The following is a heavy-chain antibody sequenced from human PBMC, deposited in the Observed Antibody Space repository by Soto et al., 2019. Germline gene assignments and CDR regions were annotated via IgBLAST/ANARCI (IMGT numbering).Heavy chain of an antibody. Sequence: QVQLVESGGGVVQPRRSLRLSCAASGFTFSSYGMHWVRQAPGKGLEWVAVISYDGSNKYYADSVKGRFTISRDNSKNTLYLQMNSMRAEDTAVYYCAKGDDILTGYYSLPFDYWGQGTLVTVSS. V-gene: IGHV3-30*18. CDR1: GFTFSSYG. CDR3: AKGDDILTGYYSLPFDY. J-gene: IGHJ4*02. D-gene: IGHD3-9*01. CDR2: ISYDGSNK.